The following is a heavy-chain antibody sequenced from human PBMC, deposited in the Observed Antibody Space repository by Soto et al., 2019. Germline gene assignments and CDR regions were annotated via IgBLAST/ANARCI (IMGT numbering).Heavy chain of an antibody. CDR2: INWNGGST. D-gene: IGHD6-13*01. CDR3: ARDTAASGSFDY. J-gene: IGHJ4*02. V-gene: IGHV3-20*04. Sequence: GGSLRLSCAASGFTFDHYGMTWVRQSPGKGLEWVSGINWNGGSTGYADSVKGRFTISRDNAKNSLYLQMNSLRAEDTAFYYCARDTAASGSFDYWGLGTLVTVSS. CDR1: GFTFDHYG.